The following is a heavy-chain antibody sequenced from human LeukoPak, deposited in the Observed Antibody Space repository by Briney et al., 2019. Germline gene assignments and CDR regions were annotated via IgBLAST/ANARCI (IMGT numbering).Heavy chain of an antibody. CDR3: ARDLFSGYYYDNSGYSDY. D-gene: IGHD3-22*01. CDR2: INTHTGNP. Sequence: ASVKVSCKASGYTFTSYAMNWVRQAPGQGLEWMGWINTHTGNPTYAQGFTGRFVFSLDTSVSTAYLQISSLKAEDTAVYYCARDLFSGYYYDNSGYSDYWGQGTLVTVSS. V-gene: IGHV7-4-1*02. CDR1: GYTFTSYA. J-gene: IGHJ4*02.